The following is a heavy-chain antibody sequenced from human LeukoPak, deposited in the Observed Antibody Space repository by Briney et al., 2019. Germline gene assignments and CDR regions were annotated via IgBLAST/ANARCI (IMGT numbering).Heavy chain of an antibody. J-gene: IGHJ6*03. CDR3: ASQLRDYYGSGSSNDMDV. V-gene: IGHV4-34*01. Sequence: PSETLSLTCAVSGESFSGYYWSWIRQPPGKGLEWIGEINRSGTTKYNPSLKSRVTISTDTSKNQFSLKLSSVTAADTAVYYCASQLRDYYGSGSSNDMDVWGKGTTVTVSS. D-gene: IGHD3-10*01. CDR1: GESFSGYY. CDR2: INRSGTT.